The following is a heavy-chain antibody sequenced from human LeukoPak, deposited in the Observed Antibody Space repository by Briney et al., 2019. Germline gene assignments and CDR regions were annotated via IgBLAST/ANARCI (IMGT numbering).Heavy chain of an antibody. CDR2: IKHDGREK. V-gene: IGHV3-7*01. D-gene: IGHD6-19*01. CDR1: GFTFSSYW. J-gene: IGHJ6*03. CDR3: AREFTRSSGWWGYYYYMDV. Sequence: GGSLRLSCAASGFTFSSYWMSWVRQAPGKGVEWVANIKHDGREKYYVDSVKGRFTISRDNAKNSLYLQMNSLRAEDTAVYYCAREFTRSSGWWGYYYYMDVWGKGTTVTISS.